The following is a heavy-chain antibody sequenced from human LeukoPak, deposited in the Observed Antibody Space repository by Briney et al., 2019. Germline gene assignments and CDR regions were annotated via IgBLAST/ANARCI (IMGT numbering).Heavy chain of an antibody. D-gene: IGHD2-15*01. CDR2: IYSGGST. Sequence: GGSLRLTCAASGFTVSSNYMSWVRQAPGKGLEWVSVIYSGGSTYYADSVKGRFTISRDNSKNTLFLQMNSLRAEDTAVYYCARGVEAKWFDPWGQGTLVTVSS. V-gene: IGHV3-66*02. J-gene: IGHJ5*02. CDR3: ARGVEAKWFDP. CDR1: GFTVSSNY.